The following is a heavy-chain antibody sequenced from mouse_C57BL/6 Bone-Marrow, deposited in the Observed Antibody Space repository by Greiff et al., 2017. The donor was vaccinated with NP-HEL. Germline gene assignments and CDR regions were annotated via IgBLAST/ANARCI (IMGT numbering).Heavy chain of an antibody. CDR1: GFTFSSYG. D-gene: IGHD4-1*01. J-gene: IGHJ2*01. CDR2: ISSGGSYT. V-gene: IGHV5-6*01. Sequence: EVKLMESGGDLVKPGGYLKLSCAASGFTFSSYGMSWVRQTPDKRLEWVATISSGGSYTYYPDSVKGRFTISRDNAKNTLYLQMSSLKSEDTAMYYCARHLTGLDYWGQGTTLTVSS. CDR3: ARHLTGLDY.